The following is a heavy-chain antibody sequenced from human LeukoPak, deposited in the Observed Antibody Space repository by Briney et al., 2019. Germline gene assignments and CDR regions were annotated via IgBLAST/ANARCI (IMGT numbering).Heavy chain of an antibody. V-gene: IGHV3-23*01. CDR3: AKLGYRVVSYWFDP. CDR2: ISGSGGST. D-gene: IGHD6-13*01. CDR1: GFTFSSYA. J-gene: IGHJ5*02. Sequence: GGSLRLSCAASGFTFSSYAMSWVRQAPGKGLEWVSAISGSGGSTYYADSVKGRFTICRDNSKNTLYLQMNSLRAEDTAVNYCAKLGYRVVSYWFDPWGQGTLVTVSS.